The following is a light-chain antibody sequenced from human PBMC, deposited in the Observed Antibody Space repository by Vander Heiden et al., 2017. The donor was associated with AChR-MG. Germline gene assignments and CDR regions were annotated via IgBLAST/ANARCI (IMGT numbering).Light chain of an antibody. CDR2: GNN. CDR1: SSNIGAGYD. V-gene: IGLV1-40*01. J-gene: IGLJ2*01. Sequence: QSVLTQPPSVSGAPGQGVTISCTGTSSNIGAGYDVHWYRRLPGAAPKLLIYGNNNRPSGVPDRFSGSKSGTSASLAIAGLQAEDEADYYCQSYDTISNVIFGGGTKLTVL. CDR3: QSYDTISNVI.